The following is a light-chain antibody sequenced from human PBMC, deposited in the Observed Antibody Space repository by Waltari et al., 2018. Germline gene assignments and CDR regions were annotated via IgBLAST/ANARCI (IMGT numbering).Light chain of an antibody. CDR1: SSDIGRYNT. CDR3: SSYTGDNILL. J-gene: IGLJ3*02. V-gene: IGLV2-14*01. CDR2: EVK. Sequence: QSALTQPASVSGSPGQSITISCTGTSSDIGRYNTVSWYQQYPGKAPQIIIYEVKNRPAVGSTCFSCPTSANTAFRALSALQADDECYFSGSSYTGDNILLFGAGTKVTVL.